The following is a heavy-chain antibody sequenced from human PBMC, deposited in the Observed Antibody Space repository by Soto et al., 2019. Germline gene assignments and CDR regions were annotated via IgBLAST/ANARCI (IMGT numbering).Heavy chain of an antibody. V-gene: IGHV3-53*01. CDR2: IYSGGST. J-gene: IGHJ6*02. CDR3: ARDFWNMDV. Sequence: VQLVESGGGLIQPGGSLRLSCAASGFTVSSKYMSWVRQAPGKGLEWVSVIYSGGSTYYEDSVKGRFTISRVTSKNTLYLQMNSLRAEDTAVYYCARDFWNMDVWGQGTTVTVSS. D-gene: IGHD3-3*01. CDR1: GFTVSSKY.